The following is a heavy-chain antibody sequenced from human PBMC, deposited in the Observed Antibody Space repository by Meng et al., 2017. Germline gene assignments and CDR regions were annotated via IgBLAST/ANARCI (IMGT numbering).Heavy chain of an antibody. D-gene: IGHD3-16*01. J-gene: IGHJ4*02. CDR1: GDSVTGGSRY. CDR2: IDYGGST. CDR3: ARTRGDYYFNY. V-gene: IGHV4-61*01. Sequence: QLQLQQAGPGPLRPPQTLSLTRAVSGDSVTGGSRYWSWIRQPPGKGLEWIGYIDYGGSTSYNPSLRSRVTISVDTSNNQFSLKLSSVTAADTAVFYCARTRGDYYFNYWGQGTLVTVSS.